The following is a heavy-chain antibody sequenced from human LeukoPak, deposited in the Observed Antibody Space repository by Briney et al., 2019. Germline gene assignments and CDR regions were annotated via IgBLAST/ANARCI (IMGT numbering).Heavy chain of an antibody. CDR2: IYTSGST. CDR1: GGSISSYY. J-gene: IGHJ6*03. D-gene: IGHD1-26*01. Sequence: PSETLSLTCTVSGGSISSYYWSWIRQPPGKGLEWIGYIYTSGSTNYNPSLKSRVTISVDTSKNQFSLKLSSVTAADTAVYYCARRKWELLQSHHYYYYMDVWGKGTTVTVSS. V-gene: IGHV4-4*09. CDR3: ARRKWELLQSHHYYYYMDV.